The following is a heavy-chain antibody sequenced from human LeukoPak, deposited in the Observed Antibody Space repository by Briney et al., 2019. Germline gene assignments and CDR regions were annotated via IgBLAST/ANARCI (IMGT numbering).Heavy chain of an antibody. J-gene: IGHJ4*02. V-gene: IGHV3-23*01. Sequence: GGSLRLSCAASGFTFSSYALSWVRQAPGKGLECVSAISGSGGSTYSADSLKGRFTISRDNSKNTLYLQINSLTTDDTAVFYCARGGLVSAFDNWGQGTLVTVSS. D-gene: IGHD6-19*01. CDR1: GFTFSSYA. CDR3: ARGGLVSAFDN. CDR2: ISGSGGST.